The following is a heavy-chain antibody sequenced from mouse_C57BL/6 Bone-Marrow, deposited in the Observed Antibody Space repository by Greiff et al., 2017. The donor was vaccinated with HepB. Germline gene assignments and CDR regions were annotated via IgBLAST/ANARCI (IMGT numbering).Heavy chain of an antibody. V-gene: IGHV5-6*02. CDR2: ISSGGSYT. J-gene: IGHJ4*01. D-gene: IGHD2-3*01. CDR3: ARHADGYYPYYDAMDY. CDR1: GFTFSSYG. Sequence: EVMLVESGGDLVKPGGSLKLSCAASGFTFSSYGMSWVRQTPDKRLEWVATISSGGSYTYYPDSVKGRFNISRDNAKNTLYLQMSSLKSEDTAMYYCARHADGYYPYYDAMDYWGQGTSVTVSS.